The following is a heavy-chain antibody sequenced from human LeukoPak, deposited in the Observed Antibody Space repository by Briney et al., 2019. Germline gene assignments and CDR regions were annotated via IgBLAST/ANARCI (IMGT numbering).Heavy chain of an antibody. CDR1: GYRFSSYW. CDR3: VRALGYCSSGSCFYYDY. CDR2: IYPGDSET. D-gene: IGHD2-15*01. J-gene: IGHJ4*02. V-gene: IGHV5-51*01. Sequence: GESLKISCKGSGYRFSSYWIGWVRQMPGKGLEWMGIIYPGDSETRYSPSFQGQVTISADKSISTAYLQWSSLKASDTAMYYCVRALGYCSSGSCFYYDYWGQGTLVTVSS.